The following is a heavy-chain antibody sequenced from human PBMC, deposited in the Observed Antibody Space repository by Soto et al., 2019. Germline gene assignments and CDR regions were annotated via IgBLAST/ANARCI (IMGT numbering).Heavy chain of an antibody. J-gene: IGHJ4*02. Sequence: GGSLRLSCAASGFTFNSYAMSWVRQAPGKGLEWVSVISGSGGSTYYADSVKGRFTISRDNSKITLYLQMNSLRAEDTAVYYCAGSRRGNDYDYWGQGTLVTVSS. D-gene: IGHD1-26*01. CDR1: GFTFNSYA. V-gene: IGHV3-23*01. CDR3: AGSRRGNDYDY. CDR2: ISGSGGST.